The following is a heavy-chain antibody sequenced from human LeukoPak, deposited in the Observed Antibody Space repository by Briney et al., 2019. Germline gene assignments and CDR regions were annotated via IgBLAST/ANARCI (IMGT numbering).Heavy chain of an antibody. CDR1: VFTFSSYE. V-gene: IGHV3-48*03. CDR3: ASERATLDYYYYMDV. CDR2: ISSSGSTI. Sequence: GGSLRLPCAASVFTFSSYEMIWVRRAPGKAWEGVSYISSSGSTIYYADSVKGRFTISRDNAKNSLYLQMNSLRAEDTAVYYCASERATLDYYYYMDVWGKGTTVTVSS. J-gene: IGHJ6*03. D-gene: IGHD5-12*01.